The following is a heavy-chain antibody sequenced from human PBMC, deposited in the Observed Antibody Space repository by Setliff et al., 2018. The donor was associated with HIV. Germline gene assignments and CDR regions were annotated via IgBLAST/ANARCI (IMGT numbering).Heavy chain of an antibody. CDR2: IYFNLQT. J-gene: IGHJ5*02. D-gene: IGHD4-17*01. V-gene: IGHV4-4*02. Sequence: KPSETLSLTCAVSGVSISSSNWWSWGRQPPGKGLEWIGEIYFNLQTNYNPAFKSRVSMGLDNAKHQFSLRLTSVTAADTAIYYCTRDWRAYGLMGSWGQGMLVTVSS. CDR3: TRDWRAYGLMGS. CDR1: GVSISSSNW.